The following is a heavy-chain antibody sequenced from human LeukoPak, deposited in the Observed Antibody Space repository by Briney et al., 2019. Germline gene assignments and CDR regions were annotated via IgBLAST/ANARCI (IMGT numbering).Heavy chain of an antibody. CDR1: GFTFDDYG. CDR2: INWNGGST. Sequence: PGGSLRLSCAASGFTFDDYGMSWVRQAPGKGLEWVSGINWNGGSTGYADSVKGRFTISRDNAKNSLYLQMNSLRAEDTALYYCARGTRYGSGSYYSYWGQGTLVTVSS. V-gene: IGHV3-20*04. J-gene: IGHJ4*02. D-gene: IGHD3-10*01. CDR3: ARGTRYGSGSYYSY.